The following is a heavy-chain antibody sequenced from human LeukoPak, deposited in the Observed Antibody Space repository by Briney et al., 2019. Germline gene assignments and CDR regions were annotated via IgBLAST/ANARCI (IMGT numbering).Heavy chain of an antibody. J-gene: IGHJ4*02. D-gene: IGHD1-26*01. Sequence: GGSLRLSCAASGFTFSGYAMSWVRQAPGKGLEWVSSISSSSSYIYYADSVKGRFTISRDNAKNSLYLQMNSLRAEDTAVYYCARSGATKYFDYWGQGTLVTVSS. CDR3: ARSGATKYFDY. V-gene: IGHV3-21*01. CDR1: GFTFSGYA. CDR2: ISSSSSYI.